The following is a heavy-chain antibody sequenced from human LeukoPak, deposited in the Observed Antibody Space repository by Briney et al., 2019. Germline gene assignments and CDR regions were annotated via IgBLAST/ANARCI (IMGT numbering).Heavy chain of an antibody. CDR2: ISGSGGST. CDR3: AKGGTVLRFLEWLLGGSYFDY. J-gene: IGHJ4*02. D-gene: IGHD3-3*01. V-gene: IGHV3-23*01. Sequence: HPGGSLRLSCAASGFTFSTYAMSWVRQAPGKGLEWVSAISGSGGSTYYADSVKGRFTISRDNSKNTLYLQMNSLRAEDTAVYYCAKGGTVLRFLEWLLGGSYFDYWGQGTLVTVSS. CDR1: GFTFSTYA.